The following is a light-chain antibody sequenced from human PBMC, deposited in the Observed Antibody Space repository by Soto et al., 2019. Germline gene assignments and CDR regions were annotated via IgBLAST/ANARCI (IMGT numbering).Light chain of an antibody. J-gene: IGKJ4*01. V-gene: IGKV3D-15*01. Sequence: IVMTESPATRSVSPGERATLSCRASQSVSSNLAWYQQKPGQAPRLLIYGASTRATDIPPRFSGSGSGTDFTLTIDRLEPEDFAVYHCQKYSSSPPNFGGGTKVDIK. CDR2: GAS. CDR1: QSVSSN. CDR3: QKYSSSPPN.